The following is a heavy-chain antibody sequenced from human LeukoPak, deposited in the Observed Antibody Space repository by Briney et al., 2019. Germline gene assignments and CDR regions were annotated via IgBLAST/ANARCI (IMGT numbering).Heavy chain of an antibody. J-gene: IGHJ3*02. Sequence: GGSLRLSCAASGFTFSSYAMSWVRQAPGKGLEWVSVIYSGGSTYYADSVKGRFTISRDNSKNTLYLQMNSLRAEDTAVYYCARERGIVGPTDAFDIWGQGTMVTVSS. D-gene: IGHD1-26*01. V-gene: IGHV3-66*01. CDR3: ARERGIVGPTDAFDI. CDR2: IYSGGST. CDR1: GFTFSSYA.